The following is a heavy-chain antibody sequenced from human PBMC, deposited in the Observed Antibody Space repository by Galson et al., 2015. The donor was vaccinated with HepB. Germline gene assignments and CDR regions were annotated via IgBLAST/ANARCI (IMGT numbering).Heavy chain of an antibody. CDR1: GGSFSGYY. D-gene: IGHD3-22*01. CDR2: INHSGST. J-gene: IGHJ4*02. V-gene: IGHV4-34*01. CDR3: ARGDSSGYYYDY. Sequence: ETLSLTCAVYGGSFSGYYWSWIRQPPGKGLEWIGEINHSGSTNYNPSLKSRVTISVDTSKNQFSLKLSSVTAADTAVYYCARGDSSGYYYDYWGQGTRVTVSS.